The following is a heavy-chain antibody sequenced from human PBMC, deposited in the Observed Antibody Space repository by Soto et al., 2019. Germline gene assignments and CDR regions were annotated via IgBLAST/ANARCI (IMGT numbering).Heavy chain of an antibody. CDR3: ARKGSGLGELSSHKTFDY. V-gene: IGHV1-18*01. Sequence: GASVKVSCKASGYTFTSYGISWVRQAPGQGLEWMGWISAYNGNTNYAQKLQGRVTMTTGTSTSTAYMELRSLRSDDTAVYYCARKGSGLGELSSHKTFDYWGQGTLVTVSS. CDR1: GYTFTSYG. CDR2: ISAYNGNT. D-gene: IGHD3-16*02. J-gene: IGHJ4*02.